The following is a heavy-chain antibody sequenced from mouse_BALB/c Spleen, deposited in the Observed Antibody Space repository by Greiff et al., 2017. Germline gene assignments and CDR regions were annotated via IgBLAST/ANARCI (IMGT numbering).Heavy chain of an antibody. CDR2: IWAGGST. CDR3: AREAYDYPRYFDV. D-gene: IGHD2-4*01. Sequence: VKLVESGPGLVAPSQSLSITCTVSGFSLTSYGVHWVRQPPGKGLEWLGVIWAGGSTNYNSAIMSRLSISKDNSKSQVFLKMNSLQTDDTAMYYCAREAYDYPRYFDVWGAGTTVTVSS. V-gene: IGHV2-9*02. J-gene: IGHJ1*01. CDR1: GFSLTSYG.